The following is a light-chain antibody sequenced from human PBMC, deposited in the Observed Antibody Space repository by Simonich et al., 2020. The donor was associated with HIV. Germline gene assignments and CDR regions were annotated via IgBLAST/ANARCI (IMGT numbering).Light chain of an antibody. CDR1: QSVLYSSNNKNY. CDR2: WAS. J-gene: IGKJ2*01. CDR3: QQYYSTLSYT. Sequence: DIVMTQSPDSLAVSLGERATINCKSSQSVLYSSNNKNYIAWYQQKPGQPPKLLIYWASTRESGVPDRFSGSGSGTDFTLTINSLQAEDVAVYYCQQYYSTLSYTFGQGTKLEIK. V-gene: IGKV4-1*01.